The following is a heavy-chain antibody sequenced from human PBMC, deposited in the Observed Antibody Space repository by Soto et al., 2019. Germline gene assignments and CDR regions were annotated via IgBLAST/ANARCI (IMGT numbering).Heavy chain of an antibody. CDR2: INPSGGST. V-gene: IGHV1-46*01. D-gene: IGHD6-6*01. CDR3: PGICVGSSSGYCYGLDV. Sequence: QVQLVQSGAEVKKPGASVKVSCKASGYTFTSYYMHWVRQAPGQGLEWMGIINPSGGSTSYAQKFYCRVHMTRDTSTRTVYIDLSSLRSEDPDVYYCPGICVGSSSGYCYGLDVWGGGSTVTVSS. J-gene: IGHJ6*04. CDR1: GYTFTSYY.